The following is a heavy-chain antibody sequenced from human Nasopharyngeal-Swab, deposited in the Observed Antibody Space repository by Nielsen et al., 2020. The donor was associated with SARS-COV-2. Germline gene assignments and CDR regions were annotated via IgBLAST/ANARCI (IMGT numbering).Heavy chain of an antibody. D-gene: IGHD4-17*01. CDR3: AKPAGLTTVTTVDC. CDR1: GFSFSSYA. V-gene: IGHV3-23*01. Sequence: GESLKISCAASGFSFSSYAMSWVRQAPGKGLEWVSAISGSGVSTYYADSVKGRFTISRDNSKNTLYLQMNSLRAEDTAVYYCAKPAGLTTVTTVDCWGQGTLVTVSS. J-gene: IGHJ4*02. CDR2: ISGSGVST.